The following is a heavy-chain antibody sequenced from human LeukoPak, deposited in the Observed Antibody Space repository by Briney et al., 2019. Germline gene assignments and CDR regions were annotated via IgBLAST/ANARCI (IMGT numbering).Heavy chain of an antibody. CDR2: INPSGGST. CDR3: ARDGAYDFWSGYYFFGDAGNWLDP. V-gene: IGHV1-46*01. D-gene: IGHD3-3*01. CDR1: GYTFTSYY. J-gene: IGHJ5*02. Sequence: ASVKVSCKASGYTFTSYYMHWVRQAPGQGLEWMGIINPSGGSTSYAQKFQGRVTMTRDTSTSIVYMELSSLRSEDTAVYYCARDGAYDFWSGYYFFGDAGNWLDPWGQGTLVTVSS.